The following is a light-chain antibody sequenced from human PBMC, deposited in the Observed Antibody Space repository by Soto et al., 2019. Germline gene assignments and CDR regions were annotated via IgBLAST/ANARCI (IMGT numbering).Light chain of an antibody. CDR1: SSDIGAYNY. Sequence: QSALTQPPSASGSPGQSVTISCTGTSSDIGAYNYVSWYQQHPGKAPKLMIHEVSKRPSGVPDRFSGSKSGNTASLTVSGLQAEDEADYYCRSYAGSKGRWVFGGGTQLTVL. V-gene: IGLV2-8*01. CDR2: EVS. CDR3: RSYAGSKGRWV. J-gene: IGLJ3*02.